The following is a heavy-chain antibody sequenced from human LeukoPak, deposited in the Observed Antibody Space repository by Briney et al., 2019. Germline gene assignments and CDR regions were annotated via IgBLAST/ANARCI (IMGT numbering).Heavy chain of an antibody. CDR1: GYTFTSYG. CDR2: IIPMFGTA. V-gene: IGHV1-69*05. CDR3: ARDFHDIVGAPNAGYFDY. Sequence: AASVKVSCKASGYTFTSYGISWVRQAPGQGLKWMGGIIPMFGTANYAQKFQGRVTMTRDMSTSTVYMELSSLRSEDTAVYYCARDFHDIVGAPNAGYFDYWGQGTLVTVSS. D-gene: IGHD1-26*01. J-gene: IGHJ4*02.